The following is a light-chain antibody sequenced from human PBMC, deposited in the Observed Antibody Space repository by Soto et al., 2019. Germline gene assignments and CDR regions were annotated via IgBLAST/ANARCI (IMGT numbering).Light chain of an antibody. V-gene: IGKV1-39*01. J-gene: IGKJ1*01. Sequence: DIPMTQSPSSLSASVGDRVTITCRASQSISSHLNWFQQKAGKAPNLLISAASSLQSGVPSRFSGSGSGTDFTLTVSSLEPEDFATYYCQQSFSSPWTFGQGTKVEIK. CDR3: QQSFSSPWT. CDR2: AAS. CDR1: QSISSH.